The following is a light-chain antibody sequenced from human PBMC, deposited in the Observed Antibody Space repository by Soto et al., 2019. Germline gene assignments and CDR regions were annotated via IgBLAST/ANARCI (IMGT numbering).Light chain of an antibody. CDR1: SRDVGGYNS. V-gene: IGLV2-14*01. Sequence: QSVLTQPASVSGSPGQSITISCTGTSRDVGGYNSVSWYRQHPGKAPKLIIYDVTNRPSGVSSRFSASKSGYTASLTISGLQAEDEADYYCSSYTSTSTLYVFGTGTKVTVL. CDR3: SSYTSTSTLYV. CDR2: DVT. J-gene: IGLJ1*01.